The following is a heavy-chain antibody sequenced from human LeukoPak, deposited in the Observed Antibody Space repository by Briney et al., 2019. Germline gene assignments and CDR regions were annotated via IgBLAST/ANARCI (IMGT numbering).Heavy chain of an antibody. Sequence: ESGPTLVNPTQTPTLTCTFSGFSLSTSGVGVGWIRQPPGKALEWLALIYWNDDKRYSPSLKSRLTITKDTSKNQVVLTMTNMDPVDTATYYCAHAKGRLLEWLYRGYWFDPWGQGTLVTVSS. J-gene: IGHJ5*02. D-gene: IGHD3-3*01. CDR2: IYWNDDK. V-gene: IGHV2-5*01. CDR1: GFSLSTSGVG. CDR3: AHAKGRLLEWLYRGYWFDP.